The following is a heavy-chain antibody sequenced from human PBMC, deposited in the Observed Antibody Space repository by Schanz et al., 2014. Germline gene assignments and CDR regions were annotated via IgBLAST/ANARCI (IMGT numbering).Heavy chain of an antibody. CDR1: GFTFSSYY. CDR2: IISTGGTI. CDR3: ARSRGFDSIFDF. J-gene: IGHJ4*02. D-gene: IGHD5-12*01. Sequence: QVQLVESGGGLVKPGGSLRLSCAASGFTFSSYYMSWIRQAPGKGLEWVSSIISTGGTIYYADSVKGRFTISRDNAKNSLYLQMNSLRAEDTAVYYCARSRGFDSIFDFWGRGTLVTVSS. V-gene: IGHV3-11*04.